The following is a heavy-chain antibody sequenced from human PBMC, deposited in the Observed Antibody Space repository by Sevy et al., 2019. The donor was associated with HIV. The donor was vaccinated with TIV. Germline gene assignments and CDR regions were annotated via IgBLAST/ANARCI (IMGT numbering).Heavy chain of an antibody. D-gene: IGHD4-17*01. V-gene: IGHV4-59*12. CDR3: ARGSNGDYGGEYYFDY. CDR2: IYYSGST. J-gene: IGHJ4*02. Sequence: SETLSLTCTVSGGSIRSYYWSWIRQPPGKGLEWIGHIYYSGSTNYNPSLKSRVTISVQTSKHQFSLKLRSVTAADTGVYYCARGSNGDYGGEYYFDYWGQGTLVTVSS. CDR1: GGSIRSYY.